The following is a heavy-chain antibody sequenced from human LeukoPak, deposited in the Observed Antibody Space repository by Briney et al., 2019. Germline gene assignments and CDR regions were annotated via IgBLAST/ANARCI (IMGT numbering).Heavy chain of an antibody. CDR2: ISSTSTSI. CDR1: GFTFSTYN. CDR3: ARLITGTHYFDS. D-gene: IGHD1-20*01. V-gene: IGHV3-21*01. J-gene: IGHJ4*02. Sequence: GGSLRLSCAASGFTFSTYNMNWVRRAPGKGLEWVSSISSTSTSIYYADSVRGRFTISRDNGKNSLYLQMDSLRAEDTAVYYCARLITGTHYFDSWGQGTLVTVSS.